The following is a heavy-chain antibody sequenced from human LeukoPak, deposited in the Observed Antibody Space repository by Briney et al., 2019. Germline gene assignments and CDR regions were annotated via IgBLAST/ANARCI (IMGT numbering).Heavy chain of an antibody. CDR3: ARDWAHYDSSGYIAHGMDF. J-gene: IGHJ6*02. V-gene: IGHV4-34*01. D-gene: IGHD3-22*01. Sequence: SETLSLTCAVYGGSFSGYYWSWIRQPPGKGLECIGEINHSGSTNYNLSLKSRVTISVDTSKNQFSLKLSSVTAADTAVYYCARDWAHYDSSGYIAHGMDFWGQGTTVTVPS. CDR1: GGSFSGYY. CDR2: INHSGST.